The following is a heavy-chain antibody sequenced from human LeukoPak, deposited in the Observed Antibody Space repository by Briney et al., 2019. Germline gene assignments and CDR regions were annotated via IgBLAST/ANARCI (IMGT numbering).Heavy chain of an antibody. D-gene: IGHD6-13*01. CDR1: GFTFSTYW. V-gene: IGHV3-7*01. CDR2: IKQDGSEK. Sequence: GGSLRLSCAASGFTFSTYWMSWVRQAPGKGLEWVANIKQDGSEKYYLDSVKGRFTISRDNAKNSLYLRMNSLRAEDTAVYFCTREAAAGIDYWGQGALVTVSS. CDR3: TREAAAGIDY. J-gene: IGHJ4*02.